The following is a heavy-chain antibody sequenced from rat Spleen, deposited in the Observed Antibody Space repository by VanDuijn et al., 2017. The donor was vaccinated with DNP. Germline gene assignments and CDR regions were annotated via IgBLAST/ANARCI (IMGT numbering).Heavy chain of an antibody. V-gene: IGHV5S13*01. CDR1: GFTFSNYG. Sequence: EVQLVESGGGLVQPGRSLKLSCAASGFTFSNYGMAWVRQAPTKGLEWVASITSSGGRTYYPDSVKGRFTISRDNAKNTLYLQMNSLRSEDTATYYCARNILRVSYAMDAWGQGTSVTVSS. CDR3: ARNILRVSYAMDA. CDR2: ITSSGGRT. D-gene: IGHD1-9*01. J-gene: IGHJ4*01.